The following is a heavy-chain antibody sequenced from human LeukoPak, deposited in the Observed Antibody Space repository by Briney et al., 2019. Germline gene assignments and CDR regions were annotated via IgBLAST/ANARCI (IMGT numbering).Heavy chain of an antibody. CDR2: IYYSGSP. CDR1: GGSISSYY. J-gene: IGHJ4*02. Sequence: SETLSLTCTVSGGSISSYYWSWIRQAPGKGLEWIGYIYYSGSPNYNPSLKSRVTISVDTSKNQFSLKLSSVTAADTAVYYCARARDYGDSYFDYWGQGTLVTVSS. V-gene: IGHV4-59*13. D-gene: IGHD4-17*01. CDR3: ARARDYGDSYFDY.